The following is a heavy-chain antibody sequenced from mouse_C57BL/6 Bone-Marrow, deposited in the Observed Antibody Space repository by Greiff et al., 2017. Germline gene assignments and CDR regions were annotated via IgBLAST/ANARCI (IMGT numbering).Heavy chain of an antibody. Sequence: VQLQQSGAELVRPGASVTLSCKASGYTFTDYEMHWVKQTPVHGLEWIGAIDPETGGTAYNQKFKGKAILTADKSSSTAYMELRSLTSEDSAVYYCTWIYDGYIYYAMDYWGQGTSVTVSS. CDR1: GYTFTDYE. CDR3: TWIYDGYIYYAMDY. D-gene: IGHD2-3*01. J-gene: IGHJ4*01. CDR2: IDPETGGT. V-gene: IGHV1-15*01.